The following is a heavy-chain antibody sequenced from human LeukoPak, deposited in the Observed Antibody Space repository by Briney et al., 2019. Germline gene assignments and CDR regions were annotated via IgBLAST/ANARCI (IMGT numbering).Heavy chain of an antibody. Sequence: APVEVSCKASGYTVTSYYMHWVRQAPGQGLEWMGIVNPSSISASYAQKFQGRVTMTRDTSTSTVSMELSSLRSDDTAVYYCASVYQHGMDVWGQGTTVTVSS. V-gene: IGHV1-46*01. CDR2: VNPSSISA. D-gene: IGHD2-2*01. J-gene: IGHJ6*02. CDR3: ASVYQHGMDV. CDR1: GYTVTSYY.